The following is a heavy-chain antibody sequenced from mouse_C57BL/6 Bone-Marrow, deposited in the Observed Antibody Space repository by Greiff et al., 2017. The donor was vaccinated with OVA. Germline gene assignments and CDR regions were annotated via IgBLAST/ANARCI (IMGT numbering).Heavy chain of an antibody. CDR3: ARWDYGSSYDWYFDV. D-gene: IGHD1-1*01. J-gene: IGHJ1*03. CDR2: IDPSDSYT. Sequence: QVQLQQPGAELVMPGASVKLSCKASGFTFNSYWMHWVKQRPGQGLEWIGVIDPSDSYTNYNQKFTGQSTLTVDKSSSTAYMQLSSLTSEDSAVYDCARWDYGSSYDWYFDVWGTGTTVTVSS. CDR1: GFTFNSYW. V-gene: IGHV1-69*01.